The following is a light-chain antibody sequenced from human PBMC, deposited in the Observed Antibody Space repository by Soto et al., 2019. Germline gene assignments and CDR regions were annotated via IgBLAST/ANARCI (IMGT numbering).Light chain of an antibody. CDR3: QQYNSYSRT. J-gene: IGKJ1*01. Sequence: DIQMTQSPSTLSASVGDRVTITCRASQSISSWLAWYQQKPGKPPKLLIYDASSLESGVPSRFRGSGSGTEFTLTISSLQPDDFATYYCQQYNSYSRTFGQGTKVEIK. CDR2: DAS. CDR1: QSISSW. V-gene: IGKV1-5*01.